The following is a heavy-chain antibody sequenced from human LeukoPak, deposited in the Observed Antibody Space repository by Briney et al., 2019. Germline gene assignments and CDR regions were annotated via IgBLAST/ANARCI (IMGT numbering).Heavy chain of an antibody. CDR3: ASDYYGSGSYYNEGGY. D-gene: IGHD3-10*01. CDR1: GYTFTSYG. V-gene: IGHV1-69*06. CDR2: IIPIFGTA. J-gene: IGHJ4*02. Sequence: ASVKVSCKASGYTFTSYGISWVRQAPGQGLEWMGGIIPIFGTANYAQKFQGRVTITADKSTSTAYMELSSLRSEDTAVYYCASDYYGSGSYYNEGGYWGQGTLVTVSS.